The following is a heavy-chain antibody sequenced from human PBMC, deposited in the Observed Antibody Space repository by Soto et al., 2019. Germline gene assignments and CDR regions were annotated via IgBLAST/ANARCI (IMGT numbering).Heavy chain of an antibody. CDR1: GFTFSSYA. D-gene: IGHD6-13*01. Sequence: PGGSLRLSCAASGFTFSSYAMSWVRQAPGKGLEWVSAISGSGGSTYYADSVKGRFTISRDNSKNTLYLQMNSLRAEDTAVYYCAKVDSSSWYWPSFDYWGQGTLVTVSS. CDR3: AKVDSSSWYWPSFDY. CDR2: ISGSGGST. V-gene: IGHV3-23*01. J-gene: IGHJ4*02.